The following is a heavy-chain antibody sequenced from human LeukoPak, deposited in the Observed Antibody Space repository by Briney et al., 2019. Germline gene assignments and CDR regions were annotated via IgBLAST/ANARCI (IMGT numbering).Heavy chain of an antibody. CDR1: GGSISSGGYY. V-gene: IGHV4-31*03. CDR3: ARVNGGKGPWLVHRANCYYYMDV. D-gene: IGHD6-19*01. Sequence: PSETLSLTCTVSGGSISSGGYYWSWIRQHPGKGLEWIGYIYYSGSTYYNPSLKSRVTISVDTSKNQFSLKLSSVTAADTAVYYCARVNGGKGPWLVHRANCYYYMDVWGKGTTVTVSS. J-gene: IGHJ6*03. CDR2: IYYSGST.